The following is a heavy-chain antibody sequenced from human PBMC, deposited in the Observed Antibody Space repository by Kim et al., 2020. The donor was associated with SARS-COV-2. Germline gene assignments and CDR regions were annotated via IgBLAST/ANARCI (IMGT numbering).Heavy chain of an antibody. CDR1: GGSISSGGYS. CDR3: ARAGITMIVVDAFDI. V-gene: IGHV4-31*03. CDR2: IYYSGST. Sequence: SETLSLTCTVSGGSISSGGYSWSWIRQHPGKGLEWNGHIYYSGSTYYNPSLKSRVTISVDTSKNQFSLKLSSVTAEDTAVYYCARAGITMIVVDAFDIWG. D-gene: IGHD3-22*01. J-gene: IGHJ3*02.